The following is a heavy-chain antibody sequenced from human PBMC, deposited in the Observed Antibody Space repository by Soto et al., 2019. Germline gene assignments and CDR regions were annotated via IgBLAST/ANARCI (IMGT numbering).Heavy chain of an antibody. CDR3: AKKFDYGDYPFYFDY. Sequence: EVQLVESGGGLIQPGRSLRLSCTPSGFTFPDYGVSWFRQAPGRGLEWLGFIRSRPYGGTTEYAASVEGRFTISRDNSEGIAYLQMNSLKTEDTAVYHCAKKFDYGDYPFYFDYWGQGTLVTVSS. CDR1: GFTFPDYG. V-gene: IGHV3-49*03. CDR2: IRSRPYGGTT. J-gene: IGHJ4*02. D-gene: IGHD4-17*01.